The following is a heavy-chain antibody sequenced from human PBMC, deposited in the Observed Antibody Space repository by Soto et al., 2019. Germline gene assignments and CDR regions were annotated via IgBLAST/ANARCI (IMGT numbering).Heavy chain of an antibody. V-gene: IGHV3-7*05. CDR1: GFTFSSYW. Sequence: GGSLRLSCAASGFTFSSYWMSWVRQAPGKGLEWVANIKQDGSEKYYVDSVKGRFTISRDNAKNSLYLQMNSLRAEDTAVYYCARDRGVGSSRMFWFDPWGQGTLVTVSS. D-gene: IGHD6-6*01. CDR3: ARDRGVGSSRMFWFDP. J-gene: IGHJ5*02. CDR2: IKQDGSEK.